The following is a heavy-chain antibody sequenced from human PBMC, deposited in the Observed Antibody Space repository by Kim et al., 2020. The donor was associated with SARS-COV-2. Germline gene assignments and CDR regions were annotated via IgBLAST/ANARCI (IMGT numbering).Heavy chain of an antibody. Sequence: SETLSLTCTVSGGSIRSSNYYWGWIRQPPGKGLEWIGYLYYSGHTYYNPSLKTRVTVSVDTSKNQFSLKLSSVTAADTAVYYCARTIARRPEAFDIWGQGTMVTVSS. J-gene: IGHJ3*02. CDR1: GGSIRSSNYY. CDR2: LYYSGHT. D-gene: IGHD6-6*01. CDR3: ARTIARRPEAFDI. V-gene: IGHV4-39*01.